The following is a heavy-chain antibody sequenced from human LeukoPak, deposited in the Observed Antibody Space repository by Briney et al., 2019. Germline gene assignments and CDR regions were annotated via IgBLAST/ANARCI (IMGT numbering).Heavy chain of an antibody. V-gene: IGHV4-4*02. J-gene: IGHJ4*02. D-gene: IGHD4-17*01. CDR2: IYHSGST. Sequence: SGTLSLTCAVSGGPISSSNWWSWVRQPPGKGLEWIGEIYHSGSTNYNPSLKSRVTISVDKSKNQFSLKLSSVTAADTAVYYCATRSTDYGDYEDYWGQGTLVTVSS. CDR3: ATRSTDYGDYEDY. CDR1: GGPISSSNW.